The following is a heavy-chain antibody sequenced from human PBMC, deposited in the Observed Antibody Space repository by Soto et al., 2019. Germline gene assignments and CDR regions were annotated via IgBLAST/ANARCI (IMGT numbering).Heavy chain of an antibody. J-gene: IGHJ4*02. CDR1: GFTFSTYA. CDR2: VSSGGGT. Sequence: PGGSLRLSCAASGFTFSTYAMGWVRQAPGKGLEWVSVVSSGGGTHYADSVKGRFTVSRDNSKNTLSLQMNSLRADDTAVYYCAKRRGAGGHFDYWGQGXLVTVYS. CDR3: AKRRGAGGHFDY. D-gene: IGHD2-15*01. V-gene: IGHV3-23*01.